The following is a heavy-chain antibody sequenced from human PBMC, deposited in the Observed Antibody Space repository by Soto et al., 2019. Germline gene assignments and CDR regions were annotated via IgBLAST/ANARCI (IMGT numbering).Heavy chain of an antibody. CDR2: MNPNSGNT. CDR3: ARERAAAGFDY. D-gene: IGHD6-13*01. J-gene: IGHJ4*02. CDR1: GYTFTSYD. Sequence: QVQLVQSGAEVKKPGASVKVSCKASGYTFTSYDINWVRQATGQGLEWMGWMNPNSGNTGYAQEFQGRVTMTRNTSISTAYMDLSNLRSDDTAVYYCARERAAAGFDYWGQGTLVTVSS. V-gene: IGHV1-8*01.